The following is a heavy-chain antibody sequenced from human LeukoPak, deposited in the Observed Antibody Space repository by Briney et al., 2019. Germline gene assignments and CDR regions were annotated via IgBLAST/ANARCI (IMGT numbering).Heavy chain of an antibody. V-gene: IGHV4-31*03. J-gene: IGHJ4*02. CDR3: ARGNGTGALSSFDY. D-gene: IGHD3/OR15-3a*01. CDR1: GGSISSGGYY. CDR2: IYYSGST. Sequence: PSETLSLTCTVSGGSISSGGYYWSWIRQHPGKGLEWIGYIYYSGSTYYNPSLKSRVTISVDTSKNQFSLKLTSVTAADTAVYYCARGNGTGALSSFDYWGQGTLVTVSS.